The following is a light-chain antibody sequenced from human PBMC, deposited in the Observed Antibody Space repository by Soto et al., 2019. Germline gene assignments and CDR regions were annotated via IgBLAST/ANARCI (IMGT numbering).Light chain of an antibody. CDR3: QQRSNWPRIT. CDR1: QSVSSY. V-gene: IGKV3-11*01. Sequence: EILLTQFPATLSLSPGEKATLSFRSSQSVSSYLAWYQQKPGQAPSLLIYDASNRATGITARFSGSGSGTDFTLTISSLEPEDFAVYYCQQRSNWPRITFGQGTRLEIK. CDR2: DAS. J-gene: IGKJ5*01.